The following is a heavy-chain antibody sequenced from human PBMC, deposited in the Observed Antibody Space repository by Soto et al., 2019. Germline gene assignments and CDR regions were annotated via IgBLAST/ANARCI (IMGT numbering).Heavy chain of an antibody. V-gene: IGHV3-74*01. CDR2: MNNDGSYT. J-gene: IGHJ3*02. Sequence: EVQLVESGGGLVQPGGSLRLSCAASGFTFSSYWMYWVRQAPGKGLEWVSHMNNDGSYTIYAESVKGRLTFSRDNAKNTLYLQMNSLSAEDTAVYYCVRGGYMHACDIWGQGTMVTVSS. CDR3: VRGGYMHACDI. D-gene: IGHD6-13*01. CDR1: GFTFSSYW.